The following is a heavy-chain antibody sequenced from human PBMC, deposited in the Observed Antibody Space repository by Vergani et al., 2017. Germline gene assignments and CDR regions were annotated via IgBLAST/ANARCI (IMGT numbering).Heavy chain of an antibody. CDR2: ISGQNFRT. CDR1: GFTFTAHG. V-gene: IGHV3-23*01. CDR3: SKDEQYTAPWERGYFHVLDV. J-gene: IGHJ6*02. D-gene: IGHD1-26*01. Sequence: EVQLLESGGGSAQPGESLRLSCVASGFTFTAHGLNWVRQAPGKGLEWVSGISGQNFRTHYADSVKGRFTISRDNSKNTLSLQMNSLTAEDTAIYYCSKDEQYTAPWERGYFHVLDVWGQGTTVSVSS.